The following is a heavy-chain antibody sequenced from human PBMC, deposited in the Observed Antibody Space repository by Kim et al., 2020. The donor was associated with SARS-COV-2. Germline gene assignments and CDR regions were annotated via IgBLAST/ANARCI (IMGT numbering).Heavy chain of an antibody. Sequence: YAQNFQGRVTLNRDTSISTDYMELSRLRSDDTAVYYCASSYGSGTYYFDYWGQGTLVTVSS. CDR3: ASSYGSGTYYFDY. V-gene: IGHV1-2*02. D-gene: IGHD3-10*01. J-gene: IGHJ4*02.